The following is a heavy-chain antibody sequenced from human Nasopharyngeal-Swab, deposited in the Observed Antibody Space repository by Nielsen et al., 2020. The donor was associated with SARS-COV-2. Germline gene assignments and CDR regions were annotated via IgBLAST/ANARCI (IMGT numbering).Heavy chain of an antibody. D-gene: IGHD2-8*01. CDR2: ISIDGSST. CDR1: GLTFSSYW. V-gene: IGHV3-74*01. CDR3: AKRDCSNAVCRYYFDY. J-gene: IGHJ4*02. Sequence: GESLKISCAASGLTFSSYWMHWVRQAPGKGLVWVSRISIDGSSTSYADSVKGRFTISRDNAKNTLYLQMNSLRAEDTAVYYCAKRDCSNAVCRYYFDYWGQGTLVTVSS.